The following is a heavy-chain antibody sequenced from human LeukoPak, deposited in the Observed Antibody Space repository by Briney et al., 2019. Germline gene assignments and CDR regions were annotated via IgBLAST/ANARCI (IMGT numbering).Heavy chain of an antibody. CDR1: GCTFSSYS. V-gene: IGHV3-21*01. CDR2: ISSSSSYI. Sequence: GGSLRLSCAASGCTFSSYSMNWVRQAPGKGLEWVSSISSSSSYIYYADSVKGRFTISRDNAKNSLYLQMNSLRAEDTAVYYCATPITTVVTPFTGRGWGQGTLVTVSS. D-gene: IGHD4-23*01. CDR3: ATPITTVVTPFTGRG. J-gene: IGHJ4*02.